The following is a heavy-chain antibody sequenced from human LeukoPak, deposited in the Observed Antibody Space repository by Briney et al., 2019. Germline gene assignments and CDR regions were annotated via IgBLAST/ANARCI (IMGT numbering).Heavy chain of an antibody. D-gene: IGHD4-17*01. CDR2: IYYSGST. J-gene: IGHJ1*01. CDR1: RGSISSYY. V-gene: IGHV4-59*01. Sequence: SETLSLTCTVSRGSISSYYWSWIRQPPGKGLEWIGYIYYSGSTNYYPSLKSRVTISVDTSKNQFSLKLRSVTAADTAVYYCAGIDYGDYVQHWGQGTLVTVSS. CDR3: AGIDYGDYVQH.